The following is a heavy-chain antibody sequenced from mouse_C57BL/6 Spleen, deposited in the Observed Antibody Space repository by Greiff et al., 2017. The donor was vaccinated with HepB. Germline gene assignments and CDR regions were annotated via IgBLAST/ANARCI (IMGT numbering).Heavy chain of an antibody. Sequence: EVMLVESGGGLVKPGGSLKLSCAASGFTFSSYAMSWVRQAPEKRLEWVATISDGGSYTYYPDTVKGRFTISRDNAKNNLYLQMSHLKSEDTAMYYCARDLTEAWFAYWGQGTLVTVSA. J-gene: IGHJ3*01. V-gene: IGHV5-4*01. CDR2: ISDGGSYT. CDR1: GFTFSSYA. CDR3: ARDLTEAWFAY.